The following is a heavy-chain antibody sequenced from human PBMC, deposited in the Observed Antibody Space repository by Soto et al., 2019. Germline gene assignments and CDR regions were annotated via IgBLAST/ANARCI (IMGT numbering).Heavy chain of an antibody. CDR1: GFTFSSYS. D-gene: IGHD6-13*01. J-gene: IGHJ5*02. CDR2: ISSSSSYI. Sequence: GGSLRLSCAASGFTFSSYSMNWVRQAPGKGLEWVSSISSSSSYIYYADSVKGRFTISRDNAKNSLYLQMNSLRAEDTAVYYCARDRGPPGIAAAAPWFDPWGQGTLVTVSS. CDR3: ARDRGPPGIAAAAPWFDP. V-gene: IGHV3-21*01.